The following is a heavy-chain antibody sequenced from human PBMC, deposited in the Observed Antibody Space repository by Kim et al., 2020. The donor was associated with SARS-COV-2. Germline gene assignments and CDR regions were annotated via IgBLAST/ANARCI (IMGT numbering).Heavy chain of an antibody. CDR1: GFTFSGYG. D-gene: IGHD5-12*01. J-gene: IGHJ4*02. Sequence: PGGSLRLSCAASGFTFSGYGMSWVRQAPGKGLEWVSAISDSGADRNYANSVKGRFTISRDNSKNTLYLQMNSLRDEDTAVYYCAKRLGYRTPNFDYWGQGTLVTVSS. CDR2: ISDSGADR. CDR3: AKRLGYRTPNFDY. V-gene: IGHV3-23*01.